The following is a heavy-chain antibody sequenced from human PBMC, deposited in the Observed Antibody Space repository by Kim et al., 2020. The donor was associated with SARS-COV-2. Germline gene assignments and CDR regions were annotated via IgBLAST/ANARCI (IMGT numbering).Heavy chain of an antibody. J-gene: IGHJ3*02. Sequence: GGSLRLSCAASGFTFSSYGMHWVRQAPGKGLEWVAVISYDGSNKYYADSVKGRFTISRDNSKNTLYLQMNSLRAEDTAVYYCAKRPTTVTPKDAFDIWGQGTMVTVSS. D-gene: IGHD4-17*01. CDR1: GFTFSSYG. CDR3: AKRPTTVTPKDAFDI. V-gene: IGHV3-30*18. CDR2: ISYDGSNK.